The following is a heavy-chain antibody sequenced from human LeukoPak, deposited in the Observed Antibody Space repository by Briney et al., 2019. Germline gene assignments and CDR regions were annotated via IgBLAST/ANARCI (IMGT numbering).Heavy chain of an antibody. Sequence: SETLSLTCTVSGGSISSYYWSWIRQPPGKGLEWIGYIYTSGSTNYNPSLKSRVTISVDTSKNQFSLKLSSVTAADTAEYYCARHSHELERPLDDWFDPWGQGTLVTVSS. J-gene: IGHJ5*02. CDR3: ARHSHELERPLDDWFDP. V-gene: IGHV4-4*09. D-gene: IGHD1-1*01. CDR2: IYTSGST. CDR1: GGSISSYY.